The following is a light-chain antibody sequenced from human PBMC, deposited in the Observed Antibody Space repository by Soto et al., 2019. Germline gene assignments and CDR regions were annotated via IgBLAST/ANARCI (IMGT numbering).Light chain of an antibody. CDR3: AVWDDSLSAWV. CDR2: SNI. V-gene: IGLV1-47*02. CDR1: SSNVGDNS. J-gene: IGLJ3*02. Sequence: QSALTQPPSASGTPRQRVTMSCSGGSSNVGDNSVYWYQQLPGTAPKLLIYSNIQRPSGVPDRFSGSKSGTSPSLAISGLWSEDEADYYCAVWDDSLSAWVFGVGTQLNVL.